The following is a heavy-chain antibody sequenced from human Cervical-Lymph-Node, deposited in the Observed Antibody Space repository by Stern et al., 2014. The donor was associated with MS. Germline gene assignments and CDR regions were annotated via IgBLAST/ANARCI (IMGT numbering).Heavy chain of an antibody. V-gene: IGHV1-46*03. CDR3: AADLETGFGSSDY. Sequence: DQLVESGAEVKNPGASVKVSCKTSGNTLTNNYIHWVRQAPGQGLEWMGLINPSGTGTTYAQKFRGRLTVTRDTSTSTVYMELNSLTSEDTAVYFCAADLETGFGSSDYWGQGTLVTVSP. CDR2: INPSGTGT. D-gene: IGHD1-1*01. J-gene: IGHJ4*02. CDR1: GNTLTNNY.